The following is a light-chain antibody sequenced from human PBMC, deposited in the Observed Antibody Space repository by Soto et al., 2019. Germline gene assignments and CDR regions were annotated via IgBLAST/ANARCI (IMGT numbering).Light chain of an antibody. J-gene: IGLJ1*01. V-gene: IGLV2-14*01. Sequence: QSALTQPASVSGSPGQSITISCTGTSSDVGGYNYVSWYQQHPGKAPKLMIYEVSNRPSGVSNRFSGSKSGNTASLTISGLQAEDEADYYCSSYRSDSTPFGTGTKVTVL. CDR3: SSYRSDSTP. CDR2: EVS. CDR1: SSDVGGYNY.